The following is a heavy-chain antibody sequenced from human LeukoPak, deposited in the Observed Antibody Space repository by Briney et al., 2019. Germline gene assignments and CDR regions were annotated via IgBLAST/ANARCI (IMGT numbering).Heavy chain of an antibody. J-gene: IGHJ3*02. CDR2: IYYSGST. D-gene: IGHD3-10*01. CDR3: ACESPRPMVRVDAFDI. Sequence: SETLSLTCTVSGGSISSSFHYWGWIRQPPGKGLEWIGSIYYSGSTYYTPSLKSRVTISLDTSKDQFSLKLSAVTAADTAVYYCACESPRPMVRVDAFDIWGQGTMVTVSS. V-gene: IGHV4-39*07. CDR1: GGSISSSFHY.